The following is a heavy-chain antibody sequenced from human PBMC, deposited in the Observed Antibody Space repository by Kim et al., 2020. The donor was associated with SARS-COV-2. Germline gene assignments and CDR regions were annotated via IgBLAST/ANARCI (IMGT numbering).Heavy chain of an antibody. D-gene: IGHD6-13*01. CDR3: ATGRGYSSSWYFFLFDY. J-gene: IGHJ4*01. CDR1: GYTLTELS. Sequence: ASVKVSCKVSGYTLTELSMHWVRQAPGKGLEWMGGFDPEDGETIYAQKFQGRVTMTEDTSTDTAYMELSSLRSEDTAVYYCATGRGYSSSWYFFLFDYWGHGTLVTVSS. CDR2: FDPEDGET. V-gene: IGHV1-24*01.